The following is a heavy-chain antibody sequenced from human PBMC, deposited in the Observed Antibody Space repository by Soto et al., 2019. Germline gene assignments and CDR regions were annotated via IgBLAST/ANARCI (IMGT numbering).Heavy chain of an antibody. CDR1: GYTFSTSG. D-gene: IGHD3-10*01. Sequence: QVQLVQSGAEVKKPGASVQVSCKASGYTFSTSGISWVRQAPGQGLEWMGWTSGNKGDTKYAQTVQGRVNMTTDTSTSTVYMDLRSLRSDDTAVYYCARATRDYYYYYGLDVWGQGTTVTVSS. V-gene: IGHV1-18*01. J-gene: IGHJ6*02. CDR2: TSGNKGDT. CDR3: ARATRDYYYYYGLDV.